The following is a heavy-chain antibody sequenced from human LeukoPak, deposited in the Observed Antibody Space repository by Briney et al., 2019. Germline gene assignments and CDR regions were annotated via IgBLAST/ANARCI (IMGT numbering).Heavy chain of an antibody. CDR2: IIPILGIA. CDR1: GGTFSSYA. V-gene: IGHV1-69*04. J-gene: IGHJ4*02. Sequence: ASVKVSCKASGGTFSSYAISWVRQAPGQGLEWMGRIIPILGIANYAQKFQGRVTITADKSTSTAYMELSSLRSDDTAVYYCARDPRPGKAAAIRDYWGQGTLVTVSS. CDR3: ARDPRPGKAAAIRDY. D-gene: IGHD2-2*01.